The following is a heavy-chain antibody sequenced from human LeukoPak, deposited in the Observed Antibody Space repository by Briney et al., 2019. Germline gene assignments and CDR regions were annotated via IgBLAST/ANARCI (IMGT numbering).Heavy chain of an antibody. CDR1: GFTFRNYA. Sequence: GRSLRLSCAASGFTFRNYAMHWVRQAPGKGPEWVAVKSHDENNKYYVDSVKGRFTISRDNSMNTLYLQMNNLRAEDTALYYCARIGSSSWAKPLHFDYWGQGTRVTVSA. CDR2: KSHDENNK. V-gene: IGHV3-30*01. CDR3: ARIGSSSWAKPLHFDY. D-gene: IGHD6-13*01. J-gene: IGHJ4*02.